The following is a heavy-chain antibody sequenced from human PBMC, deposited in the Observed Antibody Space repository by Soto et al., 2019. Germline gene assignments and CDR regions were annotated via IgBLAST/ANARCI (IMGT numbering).Heavy chain of an antibody. J-gene: IGHJ4*02. Sequence: EVQLLESGGGLVQPGGSLRLSCAASGFTFSSYAMTWVRQAPGKGLEWVSAIGSGGSTYYADSVKGRFTISSDNSRNTLYLQMNSLRADDTAVYYCAKDLGSTTVVTPELEFDYWGQGTLVTVSS. D-gene: IGHD2-21*02. V-gene: IGHV3-23*01. CDR1: GFTFSSYA. CDR2: IGSGGST. CDR3: AKDLGSTTVVTPELEFDY.